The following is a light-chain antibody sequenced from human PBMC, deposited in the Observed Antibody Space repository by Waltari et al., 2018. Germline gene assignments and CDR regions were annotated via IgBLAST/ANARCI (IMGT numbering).Light chain of an antibody. J-gene: IGKJ4*01. Sequence: IVLTQSPATLSLSPGERATVSCRASQSVDRHLAWYQQKPGQAPRLLIYDASDRAADTPARFSGSGSGTDFTLTISSLEPEDFVVYYCQQRSTWPSVTFGGGTKVVIK. CDR2: DAS. V-gene: IGKV3-11*01. CDR3: QQRSTWPSVT. CDR1: QSVDRH.